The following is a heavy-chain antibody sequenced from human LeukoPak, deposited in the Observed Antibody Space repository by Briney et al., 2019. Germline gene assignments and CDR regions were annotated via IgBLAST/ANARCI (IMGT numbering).Heavy chain of an antibody. V-gene: IGHV4-34*01. CDR3: ARAKYYYDSSGYYSYYFDY. D-gene: IGHD3-22*01. CDR1: GGSFSGYY. J-gene: IGHJ4*02. CDR2: INHSGGT. Sequence: SETLSLTCAVYGGSFSGYYWSWIRQPPGKGLEWIGEINHSGGTNYNPSLKSRVTISVDTSKNQFSLKLSSVTAADTAVYYCARAKYYYDSSGYYSYYFDYWGQGTLVTVSS.